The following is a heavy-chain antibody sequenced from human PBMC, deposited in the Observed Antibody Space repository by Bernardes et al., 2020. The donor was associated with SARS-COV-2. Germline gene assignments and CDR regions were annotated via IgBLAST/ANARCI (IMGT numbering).Heavy chain of an antibody. V-gene: IGHV3-23*01. CDR1: GFTFTSYA. Sequence: GGSLRLSCAASGFTFTSYAMNWVRQAPGKGLEWVSNISGGGSGKNYADSVKGRFTISRDNSKNALFLQMNSLRTEDTALYYCARRYCSSTSCYAFDIWGHGTMVTVSS. J-gene: IGHJ3*02. CDR2: ISGGGSGK. D-gene: IGHD2-2*01. CDR3: ARRYCSSTSCYAFDI.